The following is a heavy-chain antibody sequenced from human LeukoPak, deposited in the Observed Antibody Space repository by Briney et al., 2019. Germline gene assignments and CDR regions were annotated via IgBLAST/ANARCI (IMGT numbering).Heavy chain of an antibody. J-gene: IGHJ4*02. CDR3: ARDKFYSSSYFDY. CDR1: GFTFSSYW. D-gene: IGHD6-13*01. V-gene: IGHV3-7*01. CDR2: IKQDGSEK. Sequence: GGSLRLSCAASGFTFSSYWMSWVRQAPGKGLEWVANIKQDGSEKYYADSVKGRFTISRDNSKNTLYLQMNSLRAEDTAVYYCARDKFYSSSYFDYWGQGTLVTVSS.